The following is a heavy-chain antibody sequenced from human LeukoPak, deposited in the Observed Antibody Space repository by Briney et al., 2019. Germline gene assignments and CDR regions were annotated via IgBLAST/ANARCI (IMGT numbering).Heavy chain of an antibody. D-gene: IGHD3-10*01. CDR1: GFTFSRYW. CDR3: ARGSTVVREVDY. Sequence: GGSLRLSCTASGFTFSRYWMTWVRQAPGKGLEWVSSISSSGSYTYYADSVKGRFTISRDNAKNSLYLQMNSLRAEDTAVYYCARGSTVVREVDYWGQGTLVTVSS. J-gene: IGHJ4*02. CDR2: ISSSGSYT. V-gene: IGHV3-21*01.